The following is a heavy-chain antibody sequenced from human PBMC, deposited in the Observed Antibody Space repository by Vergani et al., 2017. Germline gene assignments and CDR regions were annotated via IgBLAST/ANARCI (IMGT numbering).Heavy chain of an antibody. D-gene: IGHD2-2*01. CDR1: NYSISRGYF. J-gene: IGHJ4*02. Sequence: QVQLQESGPGLVKSSETLSLTCTVSNYSISRGYFWGWIRRPPGKGMEWIASFHHTGMTFNNPSLKSRVTISVDTSKNLIFLKLNSVTAADTALYYCARHGGSGNFYHLFYSCGQGALVTVAS. CDR3: ARHGGSGNFYHLFYS. CDR2: FHHTGMT. V-gene: IGHV4-38-2*02.